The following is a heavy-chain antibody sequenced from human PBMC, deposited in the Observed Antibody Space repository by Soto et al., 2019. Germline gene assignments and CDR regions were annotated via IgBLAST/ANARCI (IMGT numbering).Heavy chain of an antibody. CDR3: TTNDAFDI. CDR2: IKNKVDGGIT. V-gene: IGHV3-15*01. CDR1: GFTFSNVW. J-gene: IGHJ3*02. Sequence: PGGSLRLSCAASGFTFSNVWMSWVRQAPGKGLEWVGRIKNKVDGGITDYAAPVRGRFIISRDDSKTTVYLQMSSLKIEDTAVYYCTTNDAFDIWGQGTMVTVSS.